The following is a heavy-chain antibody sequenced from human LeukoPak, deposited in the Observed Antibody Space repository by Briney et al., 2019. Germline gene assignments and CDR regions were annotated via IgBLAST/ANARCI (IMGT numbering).Heavy chain of an antibody. CDR1: GGSISSSNW. CDR3: ARGGDMVRGVIPFDY. D-gene: IGHD3-10*01. Sequence: PSETLFLTCAVSGGSISSSNWWSWVRQPPGKGLEWIGEIYHSGSTNYNPSLKSRVTISVDKSKNQFSLKLSSVTAADTAVYYCARGGDMVRGVIPFDYWGQGTLVTVSS. J-gene: IGHJ4*02. CDR2: IYHSGST. V-gene: IGHV4-4*02.